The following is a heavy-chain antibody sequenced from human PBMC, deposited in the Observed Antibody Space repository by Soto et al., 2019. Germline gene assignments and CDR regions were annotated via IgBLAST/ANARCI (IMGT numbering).Heavy chain of an antibody. J-gene: IGHJ4*02. Sequence: LTLTCTVSGGTISSWYWSWIRQPPGKGLEWIGYIYYSGSTNCNPSLKSRVTISVDTSKNQFSLKLSSVTAADTAVYYCARRYGIAIDYWGQGTLVIVSS. CDR1: GGTISSWY. V-gene: IGHV4-59*08. CDR2: IYYSGST. CDR3: ARRYGIAIDY. D-gene: IGHD3-16*01.